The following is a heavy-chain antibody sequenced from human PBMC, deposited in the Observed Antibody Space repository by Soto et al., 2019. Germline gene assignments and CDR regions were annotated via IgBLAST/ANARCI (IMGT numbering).Heavy chain of an antibody. V-gene: IGHV4-34*01. CDR1: VGSLSDYF. D-gene: IGHD2-21*01. J-gene: IGHJ6*03. CDR2: INHLGSI. Sequence: SETLSLTCVVSVGSLSDYFWSWIRQPPGMALEWIGEINHLGSINYNPSLKSRVTMSVDTSKNQFSLTLNSVTAADTATYYCARGGISHWAYFYYMDVWDRGTTVTVS. CDR3: ARGGISHWAYFYYMDV.